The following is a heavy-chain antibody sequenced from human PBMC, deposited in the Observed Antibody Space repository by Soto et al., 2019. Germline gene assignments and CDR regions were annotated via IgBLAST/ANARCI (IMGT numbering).Heavy chain of an antibody. CDR3: ARGQTGGRWGYYFDC. CDR2: IIPIFGTA. CDR1: GGTFSSYA. Sequence: QVQLVQSGAEVKKPGSSVKVSCKASGGTFSSYAISWVRQAPGQGREWMGGIIPIFGTADYAQKFQGRVTITADESTSTAYMELSSLRSEEKAVYYCARGQTGGRWGYYFDCWGQGTLVTVSS. J-gene: IGHJ4*02. D-gene: IGHD3-16*01. V-gene: IGHV1-69*12.